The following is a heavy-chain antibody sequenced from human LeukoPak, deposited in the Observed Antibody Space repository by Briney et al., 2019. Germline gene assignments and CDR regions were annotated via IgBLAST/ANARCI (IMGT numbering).Heavy chain of an antibody. CDR1: GFTFSSYA. Sequence: PGGSLRPSCAASGFTFSSYAMHWVLQAPGQGLEWVAVISYDGSNKYYADSVKGRFTISRDNSKNTLYLQTNSLRAEDTAVYYCVQEVSDTIFGVVINNWFDPWGQGTLVTVSS. J-gene: IGHJ5*02. CDR2: ISYDGSNK. D-gene: IGHD3-3*01. CDR3: VQEVSDTIFGVVINNWFDP. V-gene: IGHV3-30*04.